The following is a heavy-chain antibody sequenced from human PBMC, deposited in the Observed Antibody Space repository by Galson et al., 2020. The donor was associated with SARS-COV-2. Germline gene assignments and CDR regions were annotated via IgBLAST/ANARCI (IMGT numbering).Heavy chain of an antibody. J-gene: IGHJ3*02. CDR3: ARPATTVATDGFHI. V-gene: IGHV1-69*04. CDR2: IIPIFDER. CDR1: GGTLSNFA. Sequence: ASVTVSCKASGGTLSNFAVSWVRQAPGRGLEWMGRIIPIFDERKYSRNFQGRVTMPANKSTSRVYMELDSLKSEGTAVYYCARPATTVATDGFHIWGQGTMVIVSA. D-gene: IGHD4-17*01.